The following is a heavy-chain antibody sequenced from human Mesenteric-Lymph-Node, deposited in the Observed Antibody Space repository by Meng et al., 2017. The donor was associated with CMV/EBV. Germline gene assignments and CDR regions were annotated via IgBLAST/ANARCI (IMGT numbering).Heavy chain of an antibody. CDR3: ARPPARRFDS. Sequence: GASLKISCAASGFSFSDYWMTWVRQAPGKGLEWVANINQDGSGEYYVDSVKGRFTVSRDNAKNSLYLEMNSLRAEDTAVYYCARPPARRFDSWGQGTLVTVSS. J-gene: IGHJ4*02. D-gene: IGHD2-2*01. V-gene: IGHV3-7*01. CDR2: INQDGSGE. CDR1: GFSFSDYW.